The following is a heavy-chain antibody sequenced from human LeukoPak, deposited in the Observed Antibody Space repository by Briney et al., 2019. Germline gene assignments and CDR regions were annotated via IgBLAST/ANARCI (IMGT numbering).Heavy chain of an antibody. Sequence: SVKVSCKASGGTFSSYAISWVRQAPGQGLEWMGGIIPIFGTANFAQKFQGRVTITADESTSTAYMELSNLRSEDTAVYYCAGGLYDFWSGPPIDYWGQGTLVTVSS. CDR2: IIPIFGTA. D-gene: IGHD3-3*01. CDR1: GGTFSSYA. J-gene: IGHJ4*02. CDR3: AGGLYDFWSGPPIDY. V-gene: IGHV1-69*13.